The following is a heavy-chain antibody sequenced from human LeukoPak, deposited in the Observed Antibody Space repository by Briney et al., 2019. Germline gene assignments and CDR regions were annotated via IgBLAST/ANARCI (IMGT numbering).Heavy chain of an antibody. V-gene: IGHV1-69*06. CDR3: ATTTATSGSSLY. Sequence: ASVKVSCKASGGTFSSYAISWVRQAPGQGLEWMGGIIPIFGTANYAQKFQGRVTMTAERSTNTAYMELRGLTSDDTAVFYCATTTATSGSSLYWGQGTLVNVAS. D-gene: IGHD6-19*01. CDR2: IIPIFGTA. J-gene: IGHJ4*02. CDR1: GGTFSSYA.